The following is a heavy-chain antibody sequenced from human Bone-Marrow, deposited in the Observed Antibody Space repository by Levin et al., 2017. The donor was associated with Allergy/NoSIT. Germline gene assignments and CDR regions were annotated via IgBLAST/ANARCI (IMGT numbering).Heavy chain of an antibody. J-gene: IGHJ3*02. CDR2: INPNSGGT. D-gene: IGHD6-13*01. Sequence: ASVKVSCKASGYTFTGYYMHWVRQAPGQGLEWMGRINPNSGGTNYAQKFQGRVTMTRDTSISTAYMELSRLRSDDTAVYYCARDPNSGYSSSWSDIWGQGTMVTVSS. V-gene: IGHV1-2*06. CDR3: ARDPNSGYSSSWSDI. CDR1: GYTFTGYY.